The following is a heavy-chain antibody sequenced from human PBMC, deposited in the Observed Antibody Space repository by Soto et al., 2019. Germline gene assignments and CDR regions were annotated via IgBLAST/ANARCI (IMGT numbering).Heavy chain of an antibody. V-gene: IGHV4-59*01. CDR2: IYYSGST. J-gene: IGHJ4*02. D-gene: IGHD6-19*01. Sequence: QVQLQESGPGLVKPSETLSLTCTVSGGSISSYYWSWIRQPPGKGLEWIGYIYYSGSTNYNPSLKRRFTISVETSKNQFSLKLSSVTAADTAVYYCARHIAVAGVDYWGQRTLVTVSS. CDR1: GGSISSYY. CDR3: ARHIAVAGVDY.